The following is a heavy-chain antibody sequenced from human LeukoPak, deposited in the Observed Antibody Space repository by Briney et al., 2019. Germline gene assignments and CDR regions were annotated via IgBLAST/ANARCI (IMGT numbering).Heavy chain of an antibody. CDR2: IYTSGTT. J-gene: IGHJ4*02. Sequence: SETLSLTCAVYGGSFSGYYWSWIRQPAGKGLEWIGRIYTSGTTNYNPSLKNRVTISVDTSRNQFSLKLSSVTAADTAVYYCARATVTRDLDYWGQGTMVTVSS. CDR1: GGSFSGYY. CDR3: ARATVTRDLDY. D-gene: IGHD4-17*01. V-gene: IGHV4-59*10.